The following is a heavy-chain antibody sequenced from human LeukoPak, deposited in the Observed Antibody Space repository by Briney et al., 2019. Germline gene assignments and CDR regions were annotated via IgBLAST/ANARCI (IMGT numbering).Heavy chain of an antibody. CDR1: GGSISSYY. V-gene: IGHV4-59*01. CDR3: ARDGGSSWTRVYIDY. CDR2: IYYSGST. D-gene: IGHD6-13*01. Sequence: LETLSLTCTVSGGSISSYYWSWIRQPPGKGLEWIGYIYYSGSTNYNPSLKSRGTISVDTSKNQFSLKLSSVTAADTAVYYCARDGGSSWTRVYIDYWGQGTLVTVSS. J-gene: IGHJ4*02.